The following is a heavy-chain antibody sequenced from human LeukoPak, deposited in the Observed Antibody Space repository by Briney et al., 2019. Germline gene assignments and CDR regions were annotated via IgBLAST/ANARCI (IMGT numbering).Heavy chain of an antibody. CDR3: TTEGVVPGAFDI. J-gene: IGHJ3*02. D-gene: IGHD3-3*01. CDR2: IKSKTDGGTT. Sequence: AGGSLRLSCAASGFTFSNAWMSWVRQAPGKGLEWVGRIKSKTDGGTTDYAAPVKGRFTISRDDSKNTLYLQMNSLKTEDTAVYCCTTEGVVPGAFDIWGQGTMITVSS. V-gene: IGHV3-15*01. CDR1: GFTFSNAW.